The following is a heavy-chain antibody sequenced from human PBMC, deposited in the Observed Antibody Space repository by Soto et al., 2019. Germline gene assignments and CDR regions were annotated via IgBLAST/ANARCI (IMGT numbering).Heavy chain of an antibody. CDR3: ARTRQLVGSDY. J-gene: IGHJ4*02. V-gene: IGHV1-8*01. CDR2: MNPNSGNT. D-gene: IGHD6-6*01. Sequence: ASAKLSCKTSGYTFTGYVVDWVRQATGQGLEWMGWMNPNSGNTGYAQKFQGRVTMTRNTSISTAYMELSSLRSEDTAVYYCARTRQLVGSDYWGQGTLVTVSS. CDR1: GYTFTGYV.